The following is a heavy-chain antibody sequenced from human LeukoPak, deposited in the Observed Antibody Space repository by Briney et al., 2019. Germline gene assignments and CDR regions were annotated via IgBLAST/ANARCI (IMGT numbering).Heavy chain of an antibody. CDR1: GYTFTSYY. V-gene: IGHV1-46*01. D-gene: IGHD3-10*01. J-gene: IGHJ4*02. Sequence: ASVKVSCKASGYTFTSYYMHWVRQAPGQGLEWMGIINPSGGSTSYAQKFQGRVTMTRDTSTSTVYMELSSLRSEDTAVYYCARDSDYGSGSYDRPFDYWGQGTLVTVSS. CDR3: ARDSDYGSGSYDRPFDY. CDR2: INPSGGST.